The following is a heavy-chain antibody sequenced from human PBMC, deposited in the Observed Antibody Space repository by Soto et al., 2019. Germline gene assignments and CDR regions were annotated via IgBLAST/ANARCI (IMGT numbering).Heavy chain of an antibody. CDR1: GFTFSSYG. CDR3: AKDRRAGGNYGFYSDC. D-gene: IGHD1-7*01. V-gene: IGHV3-23*01. Sequence: EVQLLESGGGLVQPGGSLRLSCAASGFTFSSYGMTWVRQAPGKGLEWVSFSSATGAGTYYADSVKGRFTISRDNSKNTLYLQMTSLGADDTAVYYCAKDRRAGGNYGFYSDCWGQGALVIVSS. CDR2: SSATGAGT. J-gene: IGHJ4*02.